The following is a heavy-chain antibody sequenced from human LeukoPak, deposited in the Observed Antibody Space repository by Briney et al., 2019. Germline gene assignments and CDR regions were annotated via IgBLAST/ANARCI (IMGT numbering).Heavy chain of an antibody. Sequence: PGGSLRLSCVVSGFTFNNYWMSWVRQAPGKGLEWVATMKQDGGEIYYVDSVRGRFTISRDNAKNSLYLQMNSLRAEDTAMYYCARIMDLSGVHFDVWGQGTLVTVSS. D-gene: IGHD1-26*01. CDR1: GFTFNNYW. J-gene: IGHJ4*02. CDR3: ARIMDLSGVHFDV. V-gene: IGHV3-7*01. CDR2: MKQDGGEI.